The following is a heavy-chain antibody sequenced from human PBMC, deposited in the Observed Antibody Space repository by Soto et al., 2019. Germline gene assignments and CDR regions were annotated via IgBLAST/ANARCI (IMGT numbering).Heavy chain of an antibody. V-gene: IGHV3-53*01. D-gene: IGHD1-7*01. CDR2: IDSGATI. CDR3: AKRLGENYYCDYGMGG. CDR1: GFSVSSYY. J-gene: IGHJ6*02. Sequence: GGSLRLSCAACGFSVSSYYMSWVSQAPGKGLDWVSLIDSGATIYYADSVKGRVTISRDNSKNTLWLQMDNLRAEDTAVYFCAKRLGENYYCDYGMGGWGQGTTVTVS.